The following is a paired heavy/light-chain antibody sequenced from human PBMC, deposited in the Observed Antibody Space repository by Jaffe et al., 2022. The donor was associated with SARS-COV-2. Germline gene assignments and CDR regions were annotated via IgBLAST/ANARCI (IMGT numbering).Light chain of an antibody. V-gene: IGLV2-14*01. CDR1: SSDVGGYNY. CDR3: SSYTSSSTYV. Sequence: QSALTQPASVSGSPGQSITISCTGTSSDVGGYNYVSWYQQHPGKAPKLMIYDVSNRPSGVSDRFSGSKSGNTASLTISGLQAEDEADYYCSSYTSSSTYVFGTGTKVTVL. J-gene: IGLJ1*01. CDR2: DVS.
Heavy chain of an antibody. V-gene: IGHV3-23*04. CDR3: AKDPTGRNFPHAFDI. CDR1: GFTFSSFA. CDR2: ISGSGGST. D-gene: IGHD1-26*01. J-gene: IGHJ3*02. Sequence: EVQLVESGGGLVQPGGSLRLSCAASGFTFSSFAMSWVRQAPGKGLEWVSIISGSGGSTSYADSVKGRFTISRDNSMNTLYLQMNSLRAEDTALYYCAKDPTGRNFPHAFDIWGQGTMVTVSS.